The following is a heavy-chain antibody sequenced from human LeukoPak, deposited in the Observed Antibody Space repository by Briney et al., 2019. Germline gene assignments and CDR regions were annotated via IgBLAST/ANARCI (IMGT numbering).Heavy chain of an antibody. CDR1: GGSISSSSYY. D-gene: IGHD3-10*01. Sequence: SETLSLTCTVSGGSISSSSYYWGWIRQPPGKGLEWIGSIYYSGSTYYNPSLKSRVTISVDTSKNQFSLKLSSVTAADTAVYYCARDYYGSGRPPVGMDVWGQGTTVTVSS. V-gene: IGHV4-39*07. CDR3: ARDYYGSGRPPVGMDV. CDR2: IYYSGST. J-gene: IGHJ6*02.